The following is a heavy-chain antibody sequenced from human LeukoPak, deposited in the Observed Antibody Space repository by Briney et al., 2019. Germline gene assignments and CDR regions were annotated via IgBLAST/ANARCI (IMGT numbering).Heavy chain of an antibody. CDR3: ARAFTVTQLFDY. Sequence: ASVKDSCKASGYTFTSYYMHWVRQAPGQGLEWMGIINPSGGSTSYAQKFQGRVTMTRDTSTSTVYMELSSLRSEDTAVYYCARAFTVTQLFDYWGQGTLVTVSS. CDR1: GYTFTSYY. D-gene: IGHD4-17*01. J-gene: IGHJ4*02. CDR2: INPSGGST. V-gene: IGHV1-46*01.